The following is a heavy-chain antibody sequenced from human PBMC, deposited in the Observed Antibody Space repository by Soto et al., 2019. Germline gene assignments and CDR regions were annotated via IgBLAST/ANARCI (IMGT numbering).Heavy chain of an antibody. J-gene: IGHJ1*01. CDR1: GFPLSSYA. V-gene: IGHV3-23*01. CDR2: ISGSGGST. Sequence: GGSLRLSCAASGFPLSSYAMSWVRQAPGKGLEWVSAISGSGGSTYYADSVKGRFTISRDNSKNTLYLQMNSLRAEDTAVYYCAKGQFNYDSSGYYYAEYFQHWGQGTLVTVSS. D-gene: IGHD3-22*01. CDR3: AKGQFNYDSSGYYYAEYFQH.